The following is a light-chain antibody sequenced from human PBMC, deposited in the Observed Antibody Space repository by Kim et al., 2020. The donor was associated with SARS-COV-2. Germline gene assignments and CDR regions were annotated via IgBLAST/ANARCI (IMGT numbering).Light chain of an antibody. V-gene: IGKV1-27*01. CDR2: AAS. Sequence: AYVGDRVTITGRASQGISNDLAWYQQKPGKVPKLLNYAASALRSGVPFRFSGSGSGTDFTLTISSLQPEDAASYYCQKYNGAPWAFGQGTKVDIK. J-gene: IGKJ1*01. CDR3: QKYNGAPWA. CDR1: QGISND.